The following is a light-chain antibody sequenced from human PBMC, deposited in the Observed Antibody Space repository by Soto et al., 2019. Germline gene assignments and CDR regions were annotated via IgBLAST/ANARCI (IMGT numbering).Light chain of an antibody. CDR3: CSYAGGYTYV. CDR1: SSDVGGYKY. J-gene: IGLJ1*01. Sequence: QSVLTQPASVSGSPGQSITISCTGTSSDVGGYKYVSWYQHHPGKAPKLMIYDVARWPSGVPDRFSGSKSGNTASLTISGLQAEDEADYFCCSYAGGYTYVFGTGTKLTVL. V-gene: IGLV2-11*01. CDR2: DVA.